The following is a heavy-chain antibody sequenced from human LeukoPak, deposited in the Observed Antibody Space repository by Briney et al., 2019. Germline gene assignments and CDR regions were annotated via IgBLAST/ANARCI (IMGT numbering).Heavy chain of an antibody. V-gene: IGHV1-8*01. CDR2: MNPNSGNT. CDR1: GYTFTSYD. D-gene: IGHD6-13*01. Sequence: ASVKVSCKASGYTFTSYDINWVRQATGQGLEWMGWMNPNSGNTGYAQKFQGRVTMTRNTSISTAYMELSSLRSEDTAVYYCARGHQGSSWYPGYYYGMDVWGQGTTVTVSS. CDR3: ARGHQGSSWYPGYYYGMDV. J-gene: IGHJ6*02.